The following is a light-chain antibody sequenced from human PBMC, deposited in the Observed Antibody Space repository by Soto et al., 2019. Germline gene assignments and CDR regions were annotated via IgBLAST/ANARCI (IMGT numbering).Light chain of an antibody. Sequence: IMLTQSPGTLSLTPGERATLSCRASQSVSSYLAWYQQKPGQAPRLLIYDASNRATGIPARFSGSGSGTDFTLTISSLEPEDFAVYYCQQRSNWPPLTFGQGTLLEI. J-gene: IGKJ5*01. V-gene: IGKV3-11*01. CDR1: QSVSSY. CDR2: DAS. CDR3: QQRSNWPPLT.